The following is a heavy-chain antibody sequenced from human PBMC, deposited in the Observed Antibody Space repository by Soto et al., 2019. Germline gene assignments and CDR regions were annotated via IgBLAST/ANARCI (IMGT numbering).Heavy chain of an antibody. CDR2: IYYSGST. J-gene: IGHJ5*02. CDR1: GGSISSGDYY. CDR3: ARVPYGDYVLRNYFWFDP. V-gene: IGHV4-30-4*01. Sequence: QVQLQESGPGLVKPSQTLSLTCTVSGGSISSGDYYWSWIRQPPGKGLEWIGYIYYSGSTYYNPSLKSRVTISVDTSKNQFSLKLSSVTAADTAVYYCARVPYGDYVLRNYFWFDPWGQGTLVTVSS. D-gene: IGHD4-17*01.